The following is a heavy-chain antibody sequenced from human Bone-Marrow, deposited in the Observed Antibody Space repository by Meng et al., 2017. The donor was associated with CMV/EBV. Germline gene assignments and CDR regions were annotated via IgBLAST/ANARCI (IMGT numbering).Heavy chain of an antibody. D-gene: IGHD2-15*01. Sequence: GGCLRLSCAASGFTFNTFEMNWVRQAPGKRPEWISYISRSGVIIYYADSVKGRFTISRDNAKNSLYLQMNSLRAEDTAVYYCAGGYCSDYSCNLFAFDFWGQGTMVTVSS. CDR3: AGGYCSDYSCNLFAFDF. CDR1: GFTFNTFE. J-gene: IGHJ3*01. CDR2: ISRSGVII. V-gene: IGHV3-48*03.